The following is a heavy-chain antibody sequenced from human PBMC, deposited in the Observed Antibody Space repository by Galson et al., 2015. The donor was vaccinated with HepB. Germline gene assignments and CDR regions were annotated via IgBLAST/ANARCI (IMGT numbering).Heavy chain of an antibody. CDR3: ARIGSGYDYVPKAFDI. V-gene: IGHV3-53*01. CDR2: IYSGGST. J-gene: IGHJ3*02. Sequence: LRLSCAASGFTVSSNYMSWVRQAPGKGLEWVSVIYSGGSTYYADSVKGRFTISRDNSKNTLYLQMNSLRAEDTAVYYCARIGSGYDYVPKAFDIRGQGTMVTVSS. CDR1: GFTVSSNY. D-gene: IGHD5-12*01.